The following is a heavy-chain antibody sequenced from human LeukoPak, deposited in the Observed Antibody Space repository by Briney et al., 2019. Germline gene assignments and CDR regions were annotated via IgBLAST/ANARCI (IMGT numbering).Heavy chain of an antibody. CDR3: ARDSTAHLDY. V-gene: IGHV3-21*01. D-gene: IGHD6-25*01. Sequence: GGSLRLSCAASGFTFSSYWMSWVRQAPGEGLEWVSSISSSTTYTYYADSVKGRFTISRDNAKKSLYLQMNSLRADDTALYYCARDSTAHLDYWGQGTLVTVPS. CDR2: ISSSTTYT. CDR1: GFTFSSYW. J-gene: IGHJ4*02.